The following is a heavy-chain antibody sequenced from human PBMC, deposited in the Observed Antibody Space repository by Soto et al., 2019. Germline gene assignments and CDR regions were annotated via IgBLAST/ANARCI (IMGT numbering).Heavy chain of an antibody. CDR2: IGLSGDTI. V-gene: IGHV3-48*03. D-gene: IGHD3-16*01. J-gene: IGHJ4*02. Sequence: GGSLRLSCAVSGFSFTNYEMNWVRQAPGKGLEWIAYIGLSGDTIYYADSVKSRFTISRDHAKNSLELQMNSLRADDTALYYCARESFSASPNFFDYWGRGTQVTVSS. CDR3: ARESFSASPNFFDY. CDR1: GFSFTNYE.